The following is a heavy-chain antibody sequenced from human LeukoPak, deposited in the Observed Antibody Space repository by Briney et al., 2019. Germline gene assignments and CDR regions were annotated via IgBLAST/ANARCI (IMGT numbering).Heavy chain of an antibody. CDR1: GGSISSYY. CDR2: IYYSGST. V-gene: IGHV4-59*01. D-gene: IGHD1-26*01. CDR3: ARSPIVGRHGYYFDY. J-gene: IGHJ4*02. Sequence: SETLSLTCTVSGGSISSYYWGWIRQPPGKGLEWIGYIYYSGSTNYNPSLKSRVTISVDTSKDQFSLKLSSVTAADTAVYYWARSPIVGRHGYYFDYWGQGTLVTVSS.